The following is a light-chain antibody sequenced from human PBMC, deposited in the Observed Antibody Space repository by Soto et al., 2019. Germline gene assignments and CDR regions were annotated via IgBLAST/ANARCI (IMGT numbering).Light chain of an antibody. Sequence: EIVLTQLPGTLSLSPGERATLSCRASQSVTSYFAWYQQKPGQAPRLLIYGASSRAIGVPDRFSGSGSGTDLTLTISRLEPEDFTVYFYQPSAYPTLTFGGGTKVEIK. CDR1: QSVTSY. CDR3: QPSAYPTLT. V-gene: IGKV3-20*01. J-gene: IGKJ4*01. CDR2: GAS.